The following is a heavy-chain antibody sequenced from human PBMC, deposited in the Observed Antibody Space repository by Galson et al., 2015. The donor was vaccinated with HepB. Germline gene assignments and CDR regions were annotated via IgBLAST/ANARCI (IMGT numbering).Heavy chain of an antibody. J-gene: IGHJ4*02. CDR2: IFPVPGTG. CDR3: ARGGLGRLKEFDY. Sequence: SVKVSCTASGVAFNTHTISWVRQAPGRGLEWMGRIFPVPGTGNYAQKFQGRATIFADKSTSISYMEVSNLRYEDTAVYYCARGGLGRLKEFDYWGQGTLVTVSS. D-gene: IGHD2-15*01. CDR1: GVAFNTHT. V-gene: IGHV1-69*08.